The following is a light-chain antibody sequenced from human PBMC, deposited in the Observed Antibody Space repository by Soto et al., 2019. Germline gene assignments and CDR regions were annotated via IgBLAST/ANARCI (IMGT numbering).Light chain of an antibody. J-gene: IGLJ2*01. CDR1: SSDIGAYDY. Sequence: QSALTQPASLSGSPGQSITISCTGTSSDIGAYDYVSWFQQHPGKAPKLMISEVNNRPSGVSNRFSGSKSGNTPSLTISGLQAEDEAYYYCWSYAGNTIFVFGGGTQLTVL. CDR2: EVN. V-gene: IGLV2-14*01. CDR3: WSYAGNTIFV.